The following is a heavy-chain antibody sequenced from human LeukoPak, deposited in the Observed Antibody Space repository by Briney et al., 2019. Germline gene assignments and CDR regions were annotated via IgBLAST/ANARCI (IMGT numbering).Heavy chain of an antibody. CDR1: GFTFSIYW. D-gene: IGHD4-17*01. J-gene: IGHJ3*02. V-gene: IGHV3-7*04. Sequence: PGGSLRLSCAASGFTFSIYWMSWVRQAPGKGLEWVANMNQGGSEKYYVDSVKGRFTISRDNGKKSLYLQMNSLRAEDTAVYYCARGQVTAVTGLASFDIWGQGTMVTVSS. CDR2: MNQGGSEK. CDR3: ARGQVTAVTGLASFDI.